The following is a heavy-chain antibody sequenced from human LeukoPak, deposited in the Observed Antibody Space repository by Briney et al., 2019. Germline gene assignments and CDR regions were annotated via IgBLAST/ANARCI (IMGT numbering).Heavy chain of an antibody. CDR2: ISGSGGNT. V-gene: IGHV3-23*01. Sequence: GGSLRFSCAASGFTFSSYAMSWVRQAPGKGLEWVSVISGSGGNTYYADSVKGRFTISRDNSKNTLYLQMISLRAEDTAVYYCARSPQEIFDFWGQGTLVTVSS. CDR1: GFTFSSYA. J-gene: IGHJ4*02. CDR3: ARSPQEIFDF.